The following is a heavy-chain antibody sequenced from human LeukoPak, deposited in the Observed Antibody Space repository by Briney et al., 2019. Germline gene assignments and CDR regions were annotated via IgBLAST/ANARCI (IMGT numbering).Heavy chain of an antibody. CDR1: GGSISSYY. J-gene: IGHJ6*03. D-gene: IGHD1-26*01. CDR2: IYYSGST. Sequence: SETLSLTCTVSGGSISSYYWSWIRQPPGKGLEWIGYIYYSGSTNYNPSLKSRVTISVDTSKNQFSLKLSSVTAADTAVYYCARVAGSYRGVYYYYMDVWGKGTTVTVSS. CDR3: ARVAGSYRGVYYYYMDV. V-gene: IGHV4-59*01.